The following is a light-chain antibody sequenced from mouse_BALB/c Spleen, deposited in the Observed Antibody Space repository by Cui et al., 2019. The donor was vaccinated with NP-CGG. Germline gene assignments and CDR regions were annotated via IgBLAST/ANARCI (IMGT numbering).Light chain of an antibody. Sequence: QVVVTQESALTTSPGKTVTLTCRSSTGTVTTNNYANWVQEKPDHLFTGLIGGTNNRVPGVPARFSGSLIGDKAALTITGAQTEDEAIYFCALWYSNHWVFGGGTKLTVL. V-gene: IGLV1*01. CDR3: ALWYSNHWV. CDR1: TGTVTTNNY. J-gene: IGLJ1*01. CDR2: GTN.